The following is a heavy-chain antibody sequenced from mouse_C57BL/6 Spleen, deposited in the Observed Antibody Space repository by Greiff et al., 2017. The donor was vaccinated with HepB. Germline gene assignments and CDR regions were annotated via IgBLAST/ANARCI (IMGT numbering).Heavy chain of an antibody. CDR1: GFSLTSYG. CDR2: IWSGGST. CDR3: AIYYYGSSPLYAMDY. Sequence: VQGVESGPGLVQPSQSLSITCTVSGFSLTSYGVHWVRQSPGKGLEWLGVIWSGGSTDYNAAFISRLSISKDNSKSPVFFKMNSLQADDTALYYCAIYYYGSSPLYAMDYWGQGTSVTVAS. V-gene: IGHV2-2*01. J-gene: IGHJ4*01. D-gene: IGHD1-1*01.